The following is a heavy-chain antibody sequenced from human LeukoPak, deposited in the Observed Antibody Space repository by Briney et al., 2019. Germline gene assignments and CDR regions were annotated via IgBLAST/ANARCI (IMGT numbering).Heavy chain of an antibody. D-gene: IGHD6-19*01. CDR1: GYTFTSYD. J-gene: IGHJ4*02. CDR3: ARGPGYSSGWYISEDY. CDR2: MNPNSGNT. V-gene: IGHV1-8*01. Sequence: ASVKVSCKASGYTFTSYDINWVRQATGQGPEWMGWMNPNSGNTGYAQKFQGRVTMTRNTSISTAYMELSSLRSEDTAVYYCARGPGYSSGWYISEDYWGQGTLVTVSS.